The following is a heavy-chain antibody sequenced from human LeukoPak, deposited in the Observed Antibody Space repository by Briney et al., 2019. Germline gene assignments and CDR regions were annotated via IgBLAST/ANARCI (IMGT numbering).Heavy chain of an antibody. D-gene: IGHD4-23*01. CDR2: ISYDGSNK. J-gene: IGHJ3*02. V-gene: IGHV3-30*03. CDR3: ARESTVVIAFDI. Sequence: GGSLRLSCAASGFTFSSYGMHWVRQAPGKGLEWVAVISYDGSNKYYADSVKGRFTISRDNSKNTLYLQMNSLRAEDTAVYYCARESTVVIAFDIWGQGTMVTVSS. CDR1: GFTFSSYG.